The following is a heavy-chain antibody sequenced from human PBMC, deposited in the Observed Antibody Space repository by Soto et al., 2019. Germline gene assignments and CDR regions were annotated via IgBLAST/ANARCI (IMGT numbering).Heavy chain of an antibody. V-gene: IGHV4-4*07. CDR3: ARDGYCRAYNFALGIKIDGFDV. J-gene: IGHJ3*01. CDR1: GGSINNFY. D-gene: IGHD2-8*02. CDR2: IFSSGST. Sequence: SESLSLTCTVSGGSINNFYWSWVRQPAGKGLEWIGRIFSSGSTSFNPSLESRVAMTVDTTKNHFSLNLSSVPAADMAVDYYARDGYCRAYNFALGIKIDGFDVWGHGTLVTVSS.